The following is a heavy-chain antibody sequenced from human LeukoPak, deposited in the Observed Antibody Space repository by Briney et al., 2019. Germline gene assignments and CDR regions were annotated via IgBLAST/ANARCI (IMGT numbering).Heavy chain of an antibody. CDR3: ARDFPHYYDSSGYYYVSDY. V-gene: IGHV1-46*01. D-gene: IGHD3-22*01. CDR1: GYTFTSYY. Sequence: ASVKVSCKASGYTFTSYYMHWVRQAPGQGLEWMGIINPSGGSTSYAQKFQGRVTMTRDTSTSTAYMELRSLRSDDTAVYYCARDFPHYYDSSGYYYVSDYWGQGTLVTVSS. CDR2: INPSGGST. J-gene: IGHJ4*02.